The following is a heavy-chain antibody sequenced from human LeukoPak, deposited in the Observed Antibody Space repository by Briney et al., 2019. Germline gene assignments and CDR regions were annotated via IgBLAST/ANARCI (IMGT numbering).Heavy chain of an antibody. CDR1: GDSVSSNSAA. V-gene: IGHV6-1*01. CDR3: AREGVLEAAGPFDP. CDR2: TYFRSKWYN. D-gene: IGHD6-13*01. Sequence: SQTLSLTCAISGDSVSSNSAAWNWSRQSPSNGLEWLGRTYFRSKWYNDYAGSVKSRITINPDTSKNQFSLQLTSVTPEDTAVYYCAREGVLEAAGPFDPWGKGTLVTVSS. J-gene: IGHJ5*02.